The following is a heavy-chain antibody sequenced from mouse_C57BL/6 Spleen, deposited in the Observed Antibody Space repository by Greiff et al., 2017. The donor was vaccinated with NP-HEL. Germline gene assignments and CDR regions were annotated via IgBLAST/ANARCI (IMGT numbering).Heavy chain of an antibody. J-gene: IGHJ3*01. D-gene: IGHD1-1*01. CDR1: GYAFSSSW. Sequence: LVKPGASVKISCKASGYAFSSSWMNWVKQRPGKGLEWIGRIYPGDGDTNYNGKFKGKATLTADKSSSTAYMQLSSLTSEDSAVYFCAREIHYYGSSSAWFAYWGQGTLVTVSA. V-gene: IGHV1-82*01. CDR2: IYPGDGDT. CDR3: AREIHYYGSSSAWFAY.